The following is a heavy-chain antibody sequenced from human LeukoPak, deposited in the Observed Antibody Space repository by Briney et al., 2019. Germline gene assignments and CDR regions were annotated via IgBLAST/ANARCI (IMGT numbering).Heavy chain of an antibody. CDR1: GGSISSSNW. J-gene: IGHJ5*02. CDR3: ARAFYDFWSGYSFWFDP. Sequence: PSGTLSLTCAVSGGSISSSNWWSWVRQPPGKGLEWIGEIHHSGSTNYNPSLKSRVTISVDKSKNQFSLKLSSVTAADTAVYYCARAFYDFWSGYSFWFDPWGQGTLVTVSS. D-gene: IGHD3-3*01. V-gene: IGHV4-4*02. CDR2: IHHSGST.